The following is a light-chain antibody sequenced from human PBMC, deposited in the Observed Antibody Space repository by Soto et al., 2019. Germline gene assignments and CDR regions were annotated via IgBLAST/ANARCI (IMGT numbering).Light chain of an antibody. CDR2: AAV. CDR1: QSVSRS. Sequence: EIVLTQSPATLSLSPGERATVSCRASQSVSRSLAWYQQKPGQAPRLLIYAAVNRATGIPARFSGSGAGTDLTLTISSLDPEDFAVYYCQQRNTWPLTFGGGTKVEIK. J-gene: IGKJ4*01. CDR3: QQRNTWPLT. V-gene: IGKV3-11*01.